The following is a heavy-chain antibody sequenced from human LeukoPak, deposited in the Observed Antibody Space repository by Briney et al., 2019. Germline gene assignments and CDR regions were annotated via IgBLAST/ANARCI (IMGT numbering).Heavy chain of an antibody. V-gene: IGHV4-59*12. CDR3: ARDLDNWNDGDAFDI. Sequence: SETLSLTFTVSGASISSYYWSWIRQPPGKGLEWIGYIYYSGSTNYNPSLKSRVTVSVDTSKNQFSLKLSSMTAADTAVYYCARDLDNWNDGDAFDIWGQGTMVTVSS. D-gene: IGHD1-20*01. CDR2: IYYSGST. CDR1: GASISSYY. J-gene: IGHJ3*02.